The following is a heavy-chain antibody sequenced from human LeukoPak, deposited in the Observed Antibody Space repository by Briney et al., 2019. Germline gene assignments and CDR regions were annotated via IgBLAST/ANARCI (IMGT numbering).Heavy chain of an antibody. CDR2: IYYSGSA. V-gene: IGHV4-31*03. J-gene: IGHJ4*02. Sequence: SQTLSRTCTVSGGSISSGAYYWSWIRQHPGKGLEWIGYIYYSGSAYYNPSLKSRVTISVDTSKNQFSLKLTSVTAADTAVYYCARVSGFCSSATCYEFDYWGQGTLVTVSS. CDR3: ARVSGFCSSATCYEFDY. CDR1: GGSISSGAYY. D-gene: IGHD2-2*01.